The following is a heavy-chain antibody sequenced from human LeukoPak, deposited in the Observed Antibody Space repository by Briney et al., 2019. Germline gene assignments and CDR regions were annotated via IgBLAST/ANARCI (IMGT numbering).Heavy chain of an antibody. CDR1: GGSFSGYY. CDR3: ARGKDYVWGSYRHRRSYYFDY. D-gene: IGHD3-16*02. V-gene: IGHV4-34*01. CDR2: INHSGST. J-gene: IGHJ4*02. Sequence: SETLSLTCAVYGGSFSGYYWSWIRQPPGKGLEWIGEINHSGSTNYNPSLKSRVTISVDTSKNQFSLKLSSVTAADTAVYYCARGKDYVWGSYRHRRSYYFDYWGQGTLVTVSS.